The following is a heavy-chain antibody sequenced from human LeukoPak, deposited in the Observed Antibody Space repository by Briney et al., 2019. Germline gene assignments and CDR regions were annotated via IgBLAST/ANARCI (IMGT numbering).Heavy chain of an antibody. D-gene: IGHD4-17*01. V-gene: IGHV1-46*01. CDR3: ARDRDDYGDYVWFDP. CDR1: GYTFTSNY. J-gene: IGHJ5*02. CDR2: IYPRDGST. Sequence: ASVKVSCKASGYTFTSNYIHWVRQAPGQGLEWMGMIYPRDGSTNYAQKFQGRVTITADESTSTAYMELSSLRSEDTAVYCCARDRDDYGDYVWFDPWGQGTLVTVSS.